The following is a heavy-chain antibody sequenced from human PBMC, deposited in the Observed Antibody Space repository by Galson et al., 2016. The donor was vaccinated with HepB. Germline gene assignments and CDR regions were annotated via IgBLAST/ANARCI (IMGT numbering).Heavy chain of an antibody. CDR2: INAGNGNT. D-gene: IGHD5-18*01. V-gene: IGHV1-3*01. CDR3: ARGYSYGPFDY. CDR1: GYTFTIYA. J-gene: IGHJ4*02. Sequence: VQVSCKASGYTFTIYAMHWVRQAPGQRLEWMGWINAGNGNTKYPQKFQGRVTITRDTSASTAFMELSSLRYEDTAVYYCARGYSYGPFDYWGQGSLVSVSS.